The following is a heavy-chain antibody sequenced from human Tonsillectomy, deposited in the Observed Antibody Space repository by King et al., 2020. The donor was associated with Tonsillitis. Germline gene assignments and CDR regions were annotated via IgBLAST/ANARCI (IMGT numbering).Heavy chain of an antibody. Sequence: VQLQESGPGLVKPSQTLSLTCTVSGGSISSGDYYWSWIHQPPGKGLEWIGYIYYSGSTYYNPSLKSRVTISVDTSKNQFSLKLSSVTAADTAVYYCARAGYCSGGSCYWGLGYWGQGTLVTVSS. J-gene: IGHJ4*02. V-gene: IGHV4-30-4*01. CDR1: GGSISSGDYY. CDR3: ARAGYCSGGSCYWGLGY. D-gene: IGHD2-15*01. CDR2: IYYSGST.